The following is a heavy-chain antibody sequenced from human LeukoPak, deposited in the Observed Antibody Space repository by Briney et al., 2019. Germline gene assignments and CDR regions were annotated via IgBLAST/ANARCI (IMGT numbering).Heavy chain of an antibody. CDR1: GGSFSGYY. Sequence: PSETLSLTCAVYGGSFSGYYWSWIRQPPGKGLEWIGSIYYSGSTYYNPSLKSRVTISVDTSKNQFSLKLSSATAADTAVYYCARHVRVYDYVWGSYRYLRYYYYMDVWGKGTTVTISS. CDR2: IYYSGST. CDR3: ARHVRVYDYVWGSYRYLRYYYYMDV. V-gene: IGHV4-34*01. D-gene: IGHD3-16*02. J-gene: IGHJ6*03.